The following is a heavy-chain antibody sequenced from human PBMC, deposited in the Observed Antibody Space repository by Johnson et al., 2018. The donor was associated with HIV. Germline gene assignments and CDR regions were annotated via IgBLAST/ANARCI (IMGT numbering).Heavy chain of an antibody. CDR1: GFTFRSYA. CDR2: ITYDGRNK. CDR3: AREGAWEVRPGAFDI. Sequence: QMLLVESGGGVMQPGKSLRLSCEASGFTFRSYAMHWVRQAPGKGLEWVAVITYDGRNKYYADSVKGRFIIFRENPKNSLYLQMNSLRAEDTAVYYCAREGAWEVRPGAFDIWGQGTMVTVSS. D-gene: IGHD1-26*01. J-gene: IGHJ3*02. V-gene: IGHV3-30*14.